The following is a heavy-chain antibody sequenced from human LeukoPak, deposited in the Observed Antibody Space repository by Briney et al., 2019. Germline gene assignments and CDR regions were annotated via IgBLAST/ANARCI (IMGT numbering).Heavy chain of an antibody. CDR2: ISASGSNI. D-gene: IGHD1-1*01. Sequence: GGSLRLSCAASGFPFSSYSMNWVRQAPGKGLQWVSYISASGSNIYYLDSVKGRFTVSRDNAMNSLFLQMDRPRAEDTAVYYCVRVKGTYFDFWGQGTLVTVSS. CDR3: VRVKGTYFDF. CDR1: GFPFSSYS. V-gene: IGHV3-48*01. J-gene: IGHJ4*02.